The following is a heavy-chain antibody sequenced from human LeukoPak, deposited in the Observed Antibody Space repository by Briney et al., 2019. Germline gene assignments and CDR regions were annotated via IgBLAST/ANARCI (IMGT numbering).Heavy chain of an antibody. CDR1: GFTFSSYE. Sequence: GGSLRLSCAASGFTFSSYEMSWVRQAPGRGLEWVSYISSGGSSIYYADSVKGRFTISRDNAKSSLYLQMNSLTAEDTAVYYCARSGGCDYWGQGTLVTVSS. J-gene: IGHJ4*02. CDR2: ISSGGSSI. D-gene: IGHD4-23*01. V-gene: IGHV3-48*03. CDR3: ARSGGCDY.